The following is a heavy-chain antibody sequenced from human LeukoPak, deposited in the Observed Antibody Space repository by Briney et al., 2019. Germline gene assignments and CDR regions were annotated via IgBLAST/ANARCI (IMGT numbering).Heavy chain of an antibody. CDR3: AKDVKPDGVWDIDH. Sequence: GGSLRLSCAASGFSFRGYTMSWVRQVPGKGLEWDSGIYGSGEGQTFYADSVRGRFTISRDDSSNLMFLQMDSLRVEDTALYYCAKDVKPDGVWDIDHSGQGTRVTVSS. V-gene: IGHV3-23*01. CDR1: GFSFRGYT. CDR2: IYGSGEGQT. D-gene: IGHD1-14*01. J-gene: IGHJ4*02.